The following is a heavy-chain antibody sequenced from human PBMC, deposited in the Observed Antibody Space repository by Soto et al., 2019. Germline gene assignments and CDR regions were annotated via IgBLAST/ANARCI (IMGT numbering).Heavy chain of an antibody. CDR2: IYWDDDK. Sequence: QITLKESGPTLVKPTQTLTLTCTFSGFSVSNSGVGVAWIRQPPGKALEWLALIYWDDDKRYSPFLRSRVTITNDTSKNQVVLTMTNMDAVDTATYYCAHKGGRGAAMDVWGQGTTVTVAS. CDR3: AHKGGRGAAMDV. CDR1: GFSVSNSGVG. J-gene: IGHJ6*02. D-gene: IGHD2-15*01. V-gene: IGHV2-5*02.